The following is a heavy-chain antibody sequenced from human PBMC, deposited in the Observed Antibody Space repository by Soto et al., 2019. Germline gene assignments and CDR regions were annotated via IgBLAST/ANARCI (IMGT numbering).Heavy chain of an antibody. D-gene: IGHD6-13*01. J-gene: IGHJ5*02. CDR1: GGTFSSYA. CDR3: AREEVLRAAGTGWFDP. Sequence: SVKVSCKASGGTFSSYAISWVRQAPGQGLEWMGGIIPIFGTANYAQKFQGRVTITADESTSTAYMELSSLRSEDTAVYYCAREEVLRAAGTGWFDPWGQGTLVTVPQ. CDR2: IIPIFGTA. V-gene: IGHV1-69*13.